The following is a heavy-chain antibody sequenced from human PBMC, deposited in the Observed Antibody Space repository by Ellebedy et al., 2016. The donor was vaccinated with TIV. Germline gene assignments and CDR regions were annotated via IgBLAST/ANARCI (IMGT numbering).Heavy chain of an antibody. Sequence: SETLSLTXAVTGGSFSDYYWSWIRQPPGKGLEWIGEIHTSGTTSYNPSLKSRVSISVDTSQNQFSLKVNSVTAADTAVYFCARGADAYKSGRYWGQGTLVTVSS. CDR3: ARGADAYKSGRY. J-gene: IGHJ4*02. D-gene: IGHD5-24*01. CDR1: GGSFSDYY. CDR2: IHTSGTT. V-gene: IGHV4-34*01.